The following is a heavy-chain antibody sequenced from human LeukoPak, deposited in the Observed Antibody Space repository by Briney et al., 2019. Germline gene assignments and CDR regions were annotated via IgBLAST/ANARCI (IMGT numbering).Heavy chain of an antibody. Sequence: SVKVSCKASGYTFTGYYMHWVRQAPGQGLEWMGGIIPIFGTANYAQKFQGRVTITADKSTSTAYMELSSLRSEDTAVYYCARDSYSGSYYRSDYWGQGTLVTVSS. D-gene: IGHD1-26*01. CDR2: IIPIFGTA. CDR1: GYTFTGYY. V-gene: IGHV1-69*06. J-gene: IGHJ4*02. CDR3: ARDSYSGSYYRSDY.